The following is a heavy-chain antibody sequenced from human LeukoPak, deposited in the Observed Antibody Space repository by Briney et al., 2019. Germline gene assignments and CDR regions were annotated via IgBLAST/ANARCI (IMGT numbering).Heavy chain of an antibody. J-gene: IGHJ5*02. D-gene: IGHD6-13*01. CDR3: TRVVGSSWYGWFDP. V-gene: IGHV3-49*03. CDR1: GFTFSSYA. CDR2: IRSKAYGGTT. Sequence: GGSLRLSCAASGFTFSSYAMSWFRQAPGKGLEWVGFIRSKAYGGTTEYAASVKGRFTISRDDSKSIAYLQMNSLKTEDTAVYYCTRVVGSSWYGWFDPWGQGTLVTVSS.